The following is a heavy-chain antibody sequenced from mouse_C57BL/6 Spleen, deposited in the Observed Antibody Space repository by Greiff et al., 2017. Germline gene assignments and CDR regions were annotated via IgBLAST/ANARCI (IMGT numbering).Heavy chain of an antibody. CDR3: TRSFAY. CDR2: IDPETCGT. Sequence: QVQLQQSGAELVRPGASVTLSCKASGYTFTDYEMHWVKQPPVHGLEWIGAIDPETCGTAYNQKFKGKAILTADKSSSTAYMEIRGLTSEYSAVYYFTRSFAYWGQGTLVTVSA. J-gene: IGHJ3*01. V-gene: IGHV1-15*01. CDR1: GYTFTDYE.